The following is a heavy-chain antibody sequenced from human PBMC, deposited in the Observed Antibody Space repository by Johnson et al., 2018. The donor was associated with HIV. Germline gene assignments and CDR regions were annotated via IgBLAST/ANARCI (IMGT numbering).Heavy chain of an antibody. J-gene: IGHJ3*02. CDR2: ISYDGSNK. D-gene: IGHD4-17*01. CDR1: GFTFSSYA. CDR3: ARPSVITTLTTTPWAFDI. V-gene: IGHV3-30*04. Sequence: QVQLVESGGGLVQPGGSLRLSCAASGFTFSSYAMHWVRQAPGKGLEWVAVISYDGSNKYDADSVKGLFTISRDNSKNTLYLQMNSLRAEDMAIYYCARPSVITTLTTTPWAFDIWGQGTMVTVSS.